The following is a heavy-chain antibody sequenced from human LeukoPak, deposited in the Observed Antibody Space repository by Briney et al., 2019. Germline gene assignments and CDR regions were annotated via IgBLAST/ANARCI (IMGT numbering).Heavy chain of an antibody. Sequence: GESLKISCKGSGYSFTNYWIGWVRQMPGKGLEWMGIIYPGDSDTRYSPSFQGQVTISADKSVSTAYLQWSSLKASDTAMYYCARLQAVAGSYYHGMDVWGQGTTVTVSS. J-gene: IGHJ6*02. D-gene: IGHD6-19*01. CDR2: IYPGDSDT. CDR1: GYSFTNYW. V-gene: IGHV5-51*01. CDR3: ARLQAVAGSYYHGMDV.